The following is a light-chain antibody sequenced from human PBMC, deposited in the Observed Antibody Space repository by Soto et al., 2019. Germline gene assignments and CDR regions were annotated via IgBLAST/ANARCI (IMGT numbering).Light chain of an antibody. Sequence: DIQMTQSPSTLSASVGDRVTITCRASQTIHSSLAWYQQKAGKAPKLLIYDASNLESGVPSRFSGSGSGAEFTLTVSSLQPDDFAVFYCQQYLSLPLTFGQGTKVE. CDR1: QTIHSS. CDR3: QQYLSLPLT. V-gene: IGKV1-5*01. CDR2: DAS. J-gene: IGKJ1*01.